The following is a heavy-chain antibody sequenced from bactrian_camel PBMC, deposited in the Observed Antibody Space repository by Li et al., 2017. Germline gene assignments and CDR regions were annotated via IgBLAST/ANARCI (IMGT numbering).Heavy chain of an antibody. V-gene: IGHV3S1*01. CDR3: AADFSLLSPPGSDQVPWERYEWRY. Sequence: HVQLVESGGGSVQTGGSLKLSCAASGGANDWNWMSWFRQVPGKEREGVAVIWTGPGSIYYADSVKGRFAISQDYAKNTLYLQMNDLKAEDTAMYYCAADFSLLSPPGSDQVPWERYEWRYWGQGTQVTVS. D-gene: IGHD1*01. CDR2: IWTGPGSI. J-gene: IGHJ4*01. CDR1: GGANDWNW.